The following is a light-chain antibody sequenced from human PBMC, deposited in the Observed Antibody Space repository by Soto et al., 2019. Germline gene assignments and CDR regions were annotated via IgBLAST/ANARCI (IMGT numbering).Light chain of an antibody. V-gene: IGKV4-1*01. Sequence: DIVMTQSPDSLAVSLGARATIKCKSSQSVLYSPNKMNYLAWYQQKPGQPPKLLTYWASTRASGVPDRFSGSGSETDFTLTFSSVQAEDVAVYYCQQYISVAKTFGQGTKVEVK. CDR3: QQYISVAKT. J-gene: IGKJ1*01. CDR1: QSVLYSPNKMNY. CDR2: WAS.